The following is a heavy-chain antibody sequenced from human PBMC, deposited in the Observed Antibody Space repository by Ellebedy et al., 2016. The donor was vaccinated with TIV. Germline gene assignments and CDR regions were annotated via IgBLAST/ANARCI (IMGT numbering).Heavy chain of an antibody. Sequence: AASVKVSCKASGYTFTSDDINWARQATGQGLEWMGWMNPNSGNTGYAQKFQGRVTITRNTSISTAYMELSSLRSEDTAVYYCARVLMDYYDSSGYYYEPYYYGMDVWGQGTTVTVSS. CDR1: GYTFTSDD. J-gene: IGHJ6*02. V-gene: IGHV1-8*03. CDR2: MNPNSGNT. CDR3: ARVLMDYYDSSGYYYEPYYYGMDV. D-gene: IGHD3-22*01.